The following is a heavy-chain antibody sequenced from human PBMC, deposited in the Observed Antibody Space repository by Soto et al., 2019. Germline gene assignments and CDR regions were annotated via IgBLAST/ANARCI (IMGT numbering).Heavy chain of an antibody. Sequence: QVQLVQSGAEVKKPGSSVKVSCKASGGTFSSYAISWVRQAPGQGLEWMGGIIPIFGTANYAQKFQGRVTITADESTSTAYMELSSLRSEDTAVYYCARAPVGMGDTDTPYYYYYYGMDVWGQGTTVTVSS. CDR1: GGTFSSYA. D-gene: IGHD1-26*01. V-gene: IGHV1-69*01. J-gene: IGHJ6*02. CDR3: ARAPVGMGDTDTPYYYYYYGMDV. CDR2: IIPIFGTA.